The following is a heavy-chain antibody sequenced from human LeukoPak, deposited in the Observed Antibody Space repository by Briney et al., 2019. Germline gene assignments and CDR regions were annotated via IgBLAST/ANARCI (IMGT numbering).Heavy chain of an antibody. CDR1: GFTFSSYG. J-gene: IGHJ4*02. Sequence: PGGSLRLSCAASGFTFSSYGMHWVRQAPGKGLEWVAVIWYDGSNKYYAGSVKGRFTISRDNSKNTLYLQMNSLRAEDTAVYYCARDGPTVTLDYWGQGTLVTVSS. D-gene: IGHD4-17*01. CDR2: IWYDGSNK. V-gene: IGHV3-33*01. CDR3: ARDGPTVTLDY.